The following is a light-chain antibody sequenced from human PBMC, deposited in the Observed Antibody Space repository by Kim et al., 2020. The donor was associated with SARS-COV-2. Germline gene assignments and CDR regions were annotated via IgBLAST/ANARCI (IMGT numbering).Light chain of an antibody. CDR3: SSYGGHHNVL. J-gene: IGLJ2*01. Sequence: GQSVTISCPGTSNDIGGYIYVSWYQQHPGKAPKLMIYEVSKRPSGVPDRFSGSKSGDTASLSVSGLQAEDEADYYCSSYGGHHNVLFGGGTQLTV. CDR1: SNDIGGYIY. V-gene: IGLV2-8*01. CDR2: EVS.